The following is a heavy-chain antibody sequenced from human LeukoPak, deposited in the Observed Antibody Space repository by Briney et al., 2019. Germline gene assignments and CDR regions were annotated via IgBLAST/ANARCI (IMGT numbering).Heavy chain of an antibody. D-gene: IGHD3-3*01. CDR1: GYTFTSYY. V-gene: IGHV1-46*01. J-gene: IGHJ6*02. CDR3: ARDVDLTYYDFWSGYSTYYYYYGMDV. CDR2: INPSGGST. Sequence: ASVKVSCKASGYTFTSYYMHWVRQAPGQGLEWMGIINPSGGSTSYAQKFQGRVTMTRDTSTSTVYMELSSLRSEDTAVYYCARDVDLTYYDFWSGYSTYYYYYGMDVWGQGTTVTVSS.